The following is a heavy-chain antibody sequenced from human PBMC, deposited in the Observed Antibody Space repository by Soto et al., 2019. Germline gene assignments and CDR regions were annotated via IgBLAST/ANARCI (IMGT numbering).Heavy chain of an antibody. J-gene: IGHJ6*03. CDR1: GYTFTSYD. CDR2: MNTNSGNT. V-gene: IGHV1-8*01. Sequence: ASVKVSCKASGYTFTSYDINWVRQATGQGLEWMGWMNTNSGNTGYAQKFQGRVTMTRNTSISTAYMELSSLRSEDTAVYYCARGLEYYYYMDVWGKGTTVTVSS. CDR3: ARGLEYYYYMDV.